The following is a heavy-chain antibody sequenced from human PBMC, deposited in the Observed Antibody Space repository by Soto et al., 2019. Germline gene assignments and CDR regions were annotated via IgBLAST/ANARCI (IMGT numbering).Heavy chain of an antibody. V-gene: IGHV4-34*01. D-gene: IGHD6-19*01. CDR2: INHSGST. J-gene: IGHJ4*02. CDR3: ARAPGIAVAGNWY. CDR1: GGSFSGYY. Sequence: NPSETLSLTCAVYGGSFSGYYWSWIRQPPGKGLEWIGEINHSGSTNYNPSLKSRVTISVDTSKNQFSLKLSSVTAADTAVYYCARAPGIAVAGNWYWGQGTLVTVSS.